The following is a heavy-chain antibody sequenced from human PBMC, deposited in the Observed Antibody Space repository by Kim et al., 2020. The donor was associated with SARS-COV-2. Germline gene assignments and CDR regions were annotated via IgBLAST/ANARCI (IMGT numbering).Heavy chain of an antibody. Sequence: GGSLRLSCAASGFTFSSYAMHWVRQAPGKGLEWVAVISYDGSNKYYADSVKGRFTISRDNSKNTLYLQMNSLRAEDTAVYYCARGDSSGYYYDAFDICGQGTMVTVSS. CDR2: ISYDGSNK. CDR1: GFTFSSYA. D-gene: IGHD3-22*01. V-gene: IGHV3-30*04. J-gene: IGHJ3*02. CDR3: ARGDSSGYYYDAFDI.